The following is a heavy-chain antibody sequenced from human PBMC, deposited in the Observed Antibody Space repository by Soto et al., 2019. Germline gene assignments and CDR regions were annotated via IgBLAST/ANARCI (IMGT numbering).Heavy chain of an antibody. CDR3: AKDMSIFGVRTYFDY. D-gene: IGHD3-3*01. Sequence: GGSLRVSCAASGFSFDGYAMHWVRQAPGKGLEWVSGISWNSGSIGYADSVKGRFTISRDNAKNSLYLQMNSLRAEDTALYYCAKDMSIFGVRTYFDYQGQIPLVPVSP. J-gene: IGHJ4*02. CDR1: GFSFDGYA. V-gene: IGHV3-9*01. CDR2: ISWNSGSI.